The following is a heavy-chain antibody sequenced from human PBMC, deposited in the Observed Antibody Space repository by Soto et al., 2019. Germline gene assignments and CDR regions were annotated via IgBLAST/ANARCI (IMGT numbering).Heavy chain of an antibody. Sequence: QVQLQESGPGLVKPSETLSLTCSVPGGSIRSHNWSWIRQPPGKGLEWIGCMYYSAMTEYNPSLKSRVPISAATSKSQVSLKLSSVTAADTAVYYCARHLFDSWKGYPYYYYMDVWGKGTAVTVSS. V-gene: IGHV4-59*08. CDR1: GGSIRSHN. D-gene: IGHD3-3*01. CDR2: MYYSAMT. J-gene: IGHJ6*03. CDR3: ARHLFDSWKGYPYYYYMDV.